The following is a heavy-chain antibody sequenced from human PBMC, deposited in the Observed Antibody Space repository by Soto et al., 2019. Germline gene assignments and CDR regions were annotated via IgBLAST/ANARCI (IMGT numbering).Heavy chain of an antibody. D-gene: IGHD6-13*01. CDR2: IYYSGST. V-gene: IGHV4-31*03. CDR3: ARGYRQSGYSSSWVFDY. Sequence: QVQLQESGPGLVKPSQTLSLTCTVSGGSISSGGYYWNWIRQHPGKRMEWIGYIYYSGSTYNNTSLRSRVTISADTSENQLSLKLSSVTAADTAVYFCARGYRQSGYSSSWVFDYWGQGTLVNVSS. CDR1: GGSISSGGYY. J-gene: IGHJ4*02.